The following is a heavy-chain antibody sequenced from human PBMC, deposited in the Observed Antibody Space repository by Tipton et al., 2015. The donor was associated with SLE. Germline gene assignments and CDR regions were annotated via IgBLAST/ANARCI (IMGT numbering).Heavy chain of an antibody. J-gene: IGHJ3*02. D-gene: IGHD5-18*01. CDR2: IFSTGSP. CDR3: ARGVRIQGALDI. V-gene: IGHV4-61*02. Sequence: TLSLTCTVSGDSISSGTYYWNWIRQSPGKGLEWIGRIFSTGSPNYNPSLKSRVSISVDTSKNQFSLNLSFVTAADTAAYYCARGVRIQGALDIWGPGTVVTVSS. CDR1: GDSISSGTYY.